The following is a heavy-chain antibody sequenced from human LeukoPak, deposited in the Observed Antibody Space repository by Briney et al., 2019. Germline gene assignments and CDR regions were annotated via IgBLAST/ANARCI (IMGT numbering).Heavy chain of an antibody. CDR3: ARQTYDILTGYLYYFDY. J-gene: IGHJ4*02. D-gene: IGHD3-9*01. CDR1: GGSISSSSYY. V-gene: IGHV4-39*01. Sequence: SETLSLTCTVSGGSISSSSYYWGWIRQPPGKGLEWIGSIYYSGSTYYNPSLKSRVTTSVDTSKNQFSLKLSSVTAADTAVYYCARQTYDILTGYLYYFDYWGQGTLVTVSS. CDR2: IYYSGST.